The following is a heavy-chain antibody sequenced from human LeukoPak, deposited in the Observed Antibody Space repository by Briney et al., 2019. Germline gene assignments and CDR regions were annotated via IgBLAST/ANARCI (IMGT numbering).Heavy chain of an antibody. CDR1: GYTFTSYY. J-gene: IGHJ4*02. V-gene: IGHV1-46*01. Sequence: ASVKVSCKASGYTFTSYYMHWVRQAPGQGLEWMGMINPSGGSTNYAQKFQGRVTMTRDTSTSTAYMELSSLRSEDTAVYYCARRYYYGSAGTYYNPPDYWGQGTLVTVSS. D-gene: IGHD3-10*01. CDR2: INPSGGST. CDR3: ARRYYYGSAGTYYNPPDY.